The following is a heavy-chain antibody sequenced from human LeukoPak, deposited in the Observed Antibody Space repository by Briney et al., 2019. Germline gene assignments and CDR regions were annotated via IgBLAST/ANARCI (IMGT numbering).Heavy chain of an antibody. CDR2: IYHSGST. Sequence: SETLSLTCTVSGYSISSGYYWGWIRQPPGKGLEWIGSIYHSGSTYYNPSLKSRVTISVDTSKNQFSLKLSFVTAADTAVYYCARISGYSYGNSDYWGQGTLVTVSS. D-gene: IGHD5-18*01. V-gene: IGHV4-38-2*02. CDR1: GYSISSGYY. J-gene: IGHJ4*02. CDR3: ARISGYSYGNSDY.